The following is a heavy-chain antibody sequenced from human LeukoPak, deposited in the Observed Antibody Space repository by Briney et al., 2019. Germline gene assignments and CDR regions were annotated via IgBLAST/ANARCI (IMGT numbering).Heavy chain of an antibody. CDR2: IYYSGST. CDR1: GGSVSSGSYY. Sequence: SETLPLTCTVSGGSVSSGSYYWSWIRQPPGKGLEWIGCIYYSGSTNYNPSLKSRVTISVDTSKNQFPLKLSSVTAADTAVYYCARSATVTTNPFDYWGQGTLVTVSS. J-gene: IGHJ4*02. D-gene: IGHD4-17*01. CDR3: ARSATVTTNPFDY. V-gene: IGHV4-61*01.